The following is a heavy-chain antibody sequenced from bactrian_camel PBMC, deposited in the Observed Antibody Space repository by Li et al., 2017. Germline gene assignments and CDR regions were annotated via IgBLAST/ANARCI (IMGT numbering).Heavy chain of an antibody. CDR2: VAIDGTT. Sequence: HVQLVESGGGSVQAGGSLRLTCAASEFAVDGADMGWYRQAPGHECELVSSVAIDGTTDYAASVKGRFIISRDTANNAVYLQMNSLKVEDTATYFCAADRLRRLVACGLFGYWGRGTQVTVS. V-gene: IGHV3S53*01. CDR1: EFAVDGAD. J-gene: IGHJ6*01. CDR3: AADRLRRLVACGLFGY. D-gene: IGHD6*01.